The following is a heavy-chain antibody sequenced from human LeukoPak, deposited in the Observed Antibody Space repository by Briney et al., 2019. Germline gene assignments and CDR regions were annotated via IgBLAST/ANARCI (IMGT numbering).Heavy chain of an antibody. CDR2: IIPIFGTA. CDR1: GGTFSSYA. D-gene: IGHD3-3*01. CDR3: ARVNYDFWSGYHTQPYYFDY. J-gene: IGHJ4*02. V-gene: IGHV1-69*13. Sequence: SVKVSCKASGGTFSSYAISWVRQAPGQGLEWMGGIIPIFGTANYAQKFQGRVTITADESTSTDYMELSSLRSEDTAVYYCARVNYDFWSGYHTQPYYFDYWGQGTLVTVSS.